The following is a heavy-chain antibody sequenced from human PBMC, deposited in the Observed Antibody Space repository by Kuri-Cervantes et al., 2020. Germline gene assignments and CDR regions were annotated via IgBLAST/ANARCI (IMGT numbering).Heavy chain of an antibody. Sequence: GESLKISCAASGFTFSSYAMSWVRQAPGKGLEWVANIKQDGSDKYYEDSVKGRFTISRDNAKNSLYLQMNSLRAEDTAVYYCASRNSSSSSDRWGQGTLVTVSS. CDR2: IKQDGSDK. J-gene: IGHJ5*02. D-gene: IGHD6-6*01. CDR3: ASRNSSSSSDR. CDR1: GFTFSSYA. V-gene: IGHV3-7*01.